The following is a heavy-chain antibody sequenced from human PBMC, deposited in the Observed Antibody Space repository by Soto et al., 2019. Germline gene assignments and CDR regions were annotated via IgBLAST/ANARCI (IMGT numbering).Heavy chain of an antibody. CDR2: ISPYNGDT. V-gene: IGHV1-18*01. D-gene: IGHD3-16*01. J-gene: IGHJ4*02. Sequence: QVQLAQSGTEVRRPGASVKVSCTASGYTFRNYGLSWVRQAPGQGLEWMGWISPYNGDTKYTQKFQGRVTMTIDTSTSTTYMELRSLRFDDTAVYYGARGEWLLGLDYWGQGTLVTVSS. CDR3: ARGEWLLGLDY. CDR1: GYTFRNYG.